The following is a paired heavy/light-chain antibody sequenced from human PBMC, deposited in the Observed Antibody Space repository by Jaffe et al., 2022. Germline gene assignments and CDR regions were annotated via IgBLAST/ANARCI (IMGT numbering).Heavy chain of an antibody. CDR1: GGTFSSYA. V-gene: IGHV1-69*01. Sequence: QVQLVQSGAEVKKPGSSVKVSCKASGGTFSSYAISWVRQAPGQGLEWMGGIIPIFGTANYAQKFQGRVTITADESTSTAYMELSSLRSEDTAVYYCARVRESGIRGYSKYLNWFDPWGQGTLVTVSS. CDR3: ARVRESGIRGYSKYLNWFDP. J-gene: IGHJ5*02. CDR2: IIPIFGTA. D-gene: IGHD4-4*01.
Light chain of an antibody. CDR3: QSYDSSTQGV. CDR1: SGSIASNY. CDR2: EDN. V-gene: IGLV6-57*01. Sequence: NFMLTQPHSVSESPGKTVTISCTGSSGSIASNYVQWYQQRPGSSPTTVIYEDNQRPSGVPDRFSGSIDSSSNSASLTISGLKTEDEADYYCQSYDSSTQGVFGGGTKLTVL. J-gene: IGLJ3*02.